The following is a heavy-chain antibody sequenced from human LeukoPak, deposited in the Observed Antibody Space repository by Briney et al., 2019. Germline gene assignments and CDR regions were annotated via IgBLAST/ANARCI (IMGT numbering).Heavy chain of an antibody. CDR2: INPNSGGT. CDR1: GYTFTGYY. Sequence: ASVKVSCKASGYTFTGYYMHWVRQAPGQGLEWMGWINPNSGGTNYAQKFQGRVTMTRDTSISTAYMELSRLRSDDTAVYYCARESQFTIFGTQYYFDYWGQGTLVTVSS. V-gene: IGHV1-2*02. J-gene: IGHJ4*02. CDR3: ARESQFTIFGTQYYFDY. D-gene: IGHD3-3*01.